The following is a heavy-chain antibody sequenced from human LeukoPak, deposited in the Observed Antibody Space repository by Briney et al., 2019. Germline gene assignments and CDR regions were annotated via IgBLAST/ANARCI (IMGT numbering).Heavy chain of an antibody. V-gene: IGHV1-2*02. CDR1: GYTFTGYY. Sequence: ASVKASCKASGYTFTGYYMHWVRQAPGQGLEWMGWINPNSGGTNYAQKFQGRVTMTRDTSISTAYMELSRLRSDDTAVYYCARDPSSTSNWFDPWGQGTLVTVSS. CDR3: ARDPSSTSNWFDP. D-gene: IGHD2-2*01. J-gene: IGHJ5*02. CDR2: INPNSGGT.